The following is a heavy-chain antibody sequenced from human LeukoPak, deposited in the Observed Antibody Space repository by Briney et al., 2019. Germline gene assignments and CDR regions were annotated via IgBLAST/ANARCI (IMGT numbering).Heavy chain of an antibody. CDR2: IRSKAYGGTT. J-gene: IGHJ4*02. V-gene: IGHV3-49*04. CDR3: TRRVSCSGGSCYDY. D-gene: IGHD2-15*01. CDR1: GFTFGDYA. Sequence: PGGSLRLSCTASGFTFGDYAMSWVCQAPGKGLEWVGFIRSKAYGGTTEYAASVKGRFTISRDDSKSIAYLQVNSLKTEDTAVYSCTRRVSCSGGSCYDYWGQGTLVTVSS.